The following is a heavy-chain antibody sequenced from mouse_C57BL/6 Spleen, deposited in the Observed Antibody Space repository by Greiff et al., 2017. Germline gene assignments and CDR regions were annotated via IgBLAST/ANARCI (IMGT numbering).Heavy chain of an antibody. CDR2: IDPSDSET. J-gene: IGHJ3*01. CDR1: GYTFTSYW. V-gene: IGHV1-52*01. D-gene: IGHD1-1*01. CDR3: ARGGSTLWFAY. Sequence: QVQLQQPGAELVRPGSSVKLSCKASGYTFTSYWMHWVKQRPIQGLEWIGNIDPSDSETPYNQKFKDKATLTVDKSSSTAYMQLSSLTSEDCAVYYCARGGSTLWFAYWGQGTLVTVSA.